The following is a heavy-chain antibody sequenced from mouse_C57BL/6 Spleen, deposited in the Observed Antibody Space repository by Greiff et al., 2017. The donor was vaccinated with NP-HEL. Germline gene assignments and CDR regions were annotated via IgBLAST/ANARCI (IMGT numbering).Heavy chain of an antibody. V-gene: IGHV1-82*01. CDR1: GYAFSSSW. J-gene: IGHJ2*01. CDR2: IYPGDGDT. D-gene: IGHD4-1*01. Sequence: QVQLKQSGPELVKPGASVKISCKASGYAFSSSWMNWVKQRPGKGLEWIGRIYPGDGDTNYNGKFKGKATLTADKSSSTAYMQLSSLTSEDSAVYFCARTPNWVYFDYWGQGTTLTVSS. CDR3: ARTPNWVYFDY.